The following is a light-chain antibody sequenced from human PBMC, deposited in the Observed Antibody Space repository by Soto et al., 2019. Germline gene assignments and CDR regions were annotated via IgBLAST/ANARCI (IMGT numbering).Light chain of an antibody. Sequence: EIVLTQSPGTLSLSPGERATLSSSAIQSVSSIYLGWYQQKPGQAPRLLIYDASNRAAGIPARFSGSGSGTDFTLTISSLEPEDFAIYYCQQRQYWPPITFGQGTRLEIK. V-gene: IGKV3-11*01. CDR1: QSVSSIY. CDR3: QQRQYWPPIT. J-gene: IGKJ5*01. CDR2: DAS.